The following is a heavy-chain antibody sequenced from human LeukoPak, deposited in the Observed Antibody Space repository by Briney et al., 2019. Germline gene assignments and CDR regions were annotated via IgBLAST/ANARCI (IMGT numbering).Heavy chain of an antibody. CDR3: ARVLCRDIVVVPAENYYGMDV. Sequence: GGSLRLSCAASGFTFSSYAMHWVRQAPGEGLEWVAVISYDGSNKYYADSVKGRFTISRDNSKNTLYLQMNSLRAEDTAVYYCARVLCRDIVVVPAENYYGMDVWGKGTTVTVSS. J-gene: IGHJ6*04. CDR2: ISYDGSNK. D-gene: IGHD2-2*01. V-gene: IGHV3-30*04. CDR1: GFTFSSYA.